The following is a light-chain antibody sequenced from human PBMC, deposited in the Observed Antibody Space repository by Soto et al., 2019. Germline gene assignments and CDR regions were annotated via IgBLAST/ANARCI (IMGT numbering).Light chain of an antibody. Sequence: EIVMTQSPATLSVSPGERATLSCRASQSVSSNLAWYQQKPGQAPRLLIYGASTRATGIPARFSGSGSGTAFTLTISSLQPADFAVYYCQQYNNWPPYTFGQGTKLEIK. V-gene: IGKV3-15*01. J-gene: IGKJ2*01. CDR1: QSVSSN. CDR2: GAS. CDR3: QQYNNWPPYT.